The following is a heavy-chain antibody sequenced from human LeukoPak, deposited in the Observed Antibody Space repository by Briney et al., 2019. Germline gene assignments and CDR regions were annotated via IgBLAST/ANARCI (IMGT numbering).Heavy chain of an antibody. CDR2: ISFDGSNK. D-gene: IGHD3-22*01. CDR1: EFTFSNYA. CDR3: ARRGPTYYYDSSGYYTTDAFDI. V-gene: IGHV3-30-3*01. Sequence: PGRSLRLSCAASEFTFSNYAMHWVRQAPGKGLEWVTIISFDGSNKYYADSVKGRFTISRDNAKNSLYLQMNSLRAEDTAVYYCARRGPTYYYDSSGYYTTDAFDIWGQGTMVTVSS. J-gene: IGHJ3*02.